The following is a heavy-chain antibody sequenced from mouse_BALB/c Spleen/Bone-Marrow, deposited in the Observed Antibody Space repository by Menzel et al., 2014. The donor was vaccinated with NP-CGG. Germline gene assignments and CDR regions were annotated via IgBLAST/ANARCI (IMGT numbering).Heavy chain of an antibody. CDR1: EYEFPSHD. Sequence: EVKLMKSGGGLVQPGESLKLSCESNEYEFPSHDMSWVRKTPEKRLELVAAINSDGGSTFYPDTMERRFIISRDNTKKTLYLQMSSLRSEDTALYYCARQGDYGSSWFAYWGKGTLLTASP. D-gene: IGHD1-1*01. CDR3: ARQGDYGSSWFAY. V-gene: IGHV5-2*01. CDR2: INSDGGST. J-gene: IGHJ3*01.